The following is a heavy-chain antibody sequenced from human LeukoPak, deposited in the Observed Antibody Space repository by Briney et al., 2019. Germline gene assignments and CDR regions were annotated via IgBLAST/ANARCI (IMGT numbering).Heavy chain of an antibody. J-gene: IGHJ4*02. CDR3: AKRGVVIRGILVIGYHQEAYHYDF. D-gene: IGHD3-10*01. V-gene: IGHV3-23*01. CDR1: GISLSNYA. CDR2: ISERGGST. Sequence: HGGSLRLSCVVSGISLSNYAMTWVRQAPGKGLEWVSYISERGGSTTYADSVKGRFTISRDTSLNTLYLQMNNLRAEDTAVYFCAKRGVVIRGILVIGYHQEAYHYDFWGQGVLVTVSS.